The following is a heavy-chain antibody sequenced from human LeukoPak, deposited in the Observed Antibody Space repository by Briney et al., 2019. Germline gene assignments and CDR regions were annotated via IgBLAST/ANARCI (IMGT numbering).Heavy chain of an antibody. CDR1: GYTLTELS. CDR2: FDPEDGET. D-gene: IGHD3-3*01. V-gene: IGHV1-24*01. J-gene: IGHJ4*02. Sequence: ASVKVSCKVSGYTLTELSMHWVRQAPGKGLEWMGGFDPEDGETIYAQKFQGRVTMTEDTSTDTAYMELSSLRSEDTAVYYCATVLADYDFWSGFYYWGQGTLVTVSS. CDR3: ATVLADYDFWSGFYY.